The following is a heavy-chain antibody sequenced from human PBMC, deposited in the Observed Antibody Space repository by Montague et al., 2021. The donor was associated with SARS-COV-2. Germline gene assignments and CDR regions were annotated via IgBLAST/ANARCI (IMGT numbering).Heavy chain of an antibody. D-gene: IGHD3-10*01. J-gene: IGHJ3*02. Sequence: SETLSLTCAVYGXSFSGYYWSWIRQPPGKRLEWIGEINHSGSTNYNPSLKSRVTISVDTSKNQFSLKLSSVTAADTAVYYCAIPMVRGFSRAFDIWGQGTMVTVSS. V-gene: IGHV4-34*01. CDR3: AIPMVRGFSRAFDI. CDR2: INHSGST. CDR1: GXSFSGYY.